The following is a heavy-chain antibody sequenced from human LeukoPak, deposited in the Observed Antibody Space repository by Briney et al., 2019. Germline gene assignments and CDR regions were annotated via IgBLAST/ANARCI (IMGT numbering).Heavy chain of an antibody. CDR2: INPNSGGR. CDR1: GYTFTGYY. D-gene: IGHD3-9*01. J-gene: IGHJ4*02. V-gene: IGHV1-2*02. CDR3: AREMGEYYDILTGYFPFDY. Sequence: ASVKVSCKASGYTFTGYYMHWVRRAPGQGREWMGWINPNSGGRNYAQKFQGRVTMTRDTSISTAYMELSRLRSDDTAVYYCAREMGEYYDILTGYFPFDYWSQGTLVTVSS.